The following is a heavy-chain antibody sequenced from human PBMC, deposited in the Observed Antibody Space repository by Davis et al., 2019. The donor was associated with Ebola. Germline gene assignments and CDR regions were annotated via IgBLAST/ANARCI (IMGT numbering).Heavy chain of an antibody. CDR1: GGSISSGGYY. D-gene: IGHD2-2*01. CDR3: ARAARYCSSTSCYLFHRGAFDI. CDR2: IYYSGST. J-gene: IGHJ3*02. Sequence: SETLSLTCTVSGGSISSGGYYWSWIRQHPGKGLEWIGYIYYSGSTYYNPSLKSRVTISVDTSKNQFTLKLSSVTAADTAVYYCARAARYCSSTSCYLFHRGAFDIWGQGTMVTVSS. V-gene: IGHV4-31*03.